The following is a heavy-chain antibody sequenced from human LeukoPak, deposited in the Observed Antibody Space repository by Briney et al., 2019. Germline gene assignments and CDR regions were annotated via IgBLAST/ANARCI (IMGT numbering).Heavy chain of an antibody. CDR1: GFTFSSFW. J-gene: IGHJ4*02. D-gene: IGHD3/OR15-3a*01. CDR3: ARGTGYCVFDY. Sequence: PGGSLRLSCAASGFTFSSFWMHWVRQTPGKGLVWVSRIKSDGSSTTYADSVKGRFTISRDNAKNTLYLRMNSLGAEDTAVYYRARGTGYCVFDYWGQGTLVTVSS. V-gene: IGHV3-74*01. CDR2: IKSDGSST.